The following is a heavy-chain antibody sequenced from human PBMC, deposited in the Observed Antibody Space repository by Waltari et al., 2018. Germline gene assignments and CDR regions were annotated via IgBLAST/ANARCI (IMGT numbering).Heavy chain of an antibody. Sequence: QVQLVQSGAEVKKPGSSVKVSCKASGGTFGRYAHSRVRQAPGTGDEWMGRIIPILGTANDAQKFQSTVTITADESTSTAYMELSSLRSEDTAVYYCATSIYYDSSGYYYSYYYGMDVWGQGTTVTVSS. CDR1: GGTFGRYA. CDR2: IIPILGTA. V-gene: IGHV1-69*15. CDR3: ATSIYYDSSGYYYSYYYGMDV. D-gene: IGHD3-22*01. J-gene: IGHJ6*02.